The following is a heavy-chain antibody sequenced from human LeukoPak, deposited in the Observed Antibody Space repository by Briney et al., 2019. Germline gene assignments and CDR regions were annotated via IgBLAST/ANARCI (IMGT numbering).Heavy chain of an antibody. V-gene: IGHV2-5*01. J-gene: IGHJ4*02. D-gene: IGHD2-2*01. CDR1: GFSLSTRGVG. CDR3: AHSPEPAYCSGTSCINHFDY. Sequence: SGPTLVKPTETLTLTCTFSGFSLSTRGVGVGWIRQPPGKSLDWLALIYWNDDRRYRPSLESRLTITKDTSKNQVVLTMTNMDPGDTGTYHCAHSPEPAYCSGTSCINHFDYWGQGALVTVSS. CDR2: IYWNDDR.